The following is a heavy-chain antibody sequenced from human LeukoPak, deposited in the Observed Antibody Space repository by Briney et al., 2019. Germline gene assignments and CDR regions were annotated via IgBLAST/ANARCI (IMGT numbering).Heavy chain of an antibody. CDR2: IYYSGST. Sequence: SETLSLTCTVSGGSISSSSYYWGWIRQPPGKGLEWIGSIYYSGSTYYNPSLKSRVTISVDTSKNQFSLKLSSVTAADTAVYYCARTHHYNDAFDIWGQGTMVTVSS. CDR3: ARTHHYNDAFDI. V-gene: IGHV4-39*07. J-gene: IGHJ3*02. D-gene: IGHD4-11*01. CDR1: GGSISSSSYY.